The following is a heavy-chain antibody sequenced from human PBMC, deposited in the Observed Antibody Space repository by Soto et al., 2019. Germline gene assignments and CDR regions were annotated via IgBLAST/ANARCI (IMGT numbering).Heavy chain of an antibody. CDR1: GFTFSGSA. J-gene: IGHJ4*02. CDR3: TRLMGIAAAGTG. V-gene: IGHV3-73*01. Sequence: EVQLVESGGGLVQPGGSLKLSCAASGFTFSGSAMHWVRQASGKGLEWVGRIRSKANSYATAYAASLKGRFTISRDDSKNTAYLQMNSLKTEDTAVYYCTRLMGIAAAGTGWGQGTLVTVSS. D-gene: IGHD6-13*01. CDR2: IRSKANSYAT.